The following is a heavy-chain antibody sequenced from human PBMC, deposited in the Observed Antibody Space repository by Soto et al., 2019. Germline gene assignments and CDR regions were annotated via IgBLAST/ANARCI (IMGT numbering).Heavy chain of an antibody. Sequence: ASVKVSCKASGFTFTSAAIHWVRQDRGQRLEWIGWIVVGSGDTNYSQEFQDRLTITRDMSSSTVYMELSSLRSEDTAVLFCAADRHLQFDAMDVWGQGTTVTVSS. V-gene: IGHV1-58*02. CDR3: AADRHLQFDAMDV. D-gene: IGHD3-9*01. CDR1: GFTFTSAA. CDR2: IVVGSGDT. J-gene: IGHJ6*02.